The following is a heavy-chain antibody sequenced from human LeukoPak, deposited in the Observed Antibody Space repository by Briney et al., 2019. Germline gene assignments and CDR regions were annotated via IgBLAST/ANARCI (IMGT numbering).Heavy chain of an antibody. CDR3: ARFQNYDFWSGYMEFDP. CDR1: GGSISSGGYY. Sequence: SETLSLTCTVSGGSISSGGYYWSWIRQHPGKGLEWIGYIYYSGSTYYNPSLKSRVTISVDTSKNQSSLKLSSVTAADTAVYYCARFQNYDFWSGYMEFDPWGQGTLVTVSS. V-gene: IGHV4-31*03. J-gene: IGHJ5*02. D-gene: IGHD3-3*01. CDR2: IYYSGST.